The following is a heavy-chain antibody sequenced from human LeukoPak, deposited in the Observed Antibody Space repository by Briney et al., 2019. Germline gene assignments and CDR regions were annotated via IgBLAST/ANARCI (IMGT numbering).Heavy chain of an antibody. CDR2: ISGSGGST. CDR3: AKDYGWLQFKYYFDY. Sequence: PGGSLRLSCAASGFTFSSYAMSWVRQAPGKGLEWVSAISGSGGSTYYADSVKGRFTISRDNAKNSLYLQMNSLRSEDTALYYCAKDYGWLQFKYYFDYWGQGTLVTVSS. J-gene: IGHJ4*02. V-gene: IGHV3-23*01. D-gene: IGHD5-24*01. CDR1: GFTFSSYA.